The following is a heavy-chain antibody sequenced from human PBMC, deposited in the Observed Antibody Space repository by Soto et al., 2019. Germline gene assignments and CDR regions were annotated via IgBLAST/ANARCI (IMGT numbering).Heavy chain of an antibody. CDR1: GFTFSSYT. J-gene: IGHJ6*03. D-gene: IGHD4-17*01. CDR2: ISSSSSTI. V-gene: IGHV3-48*01. Sequence: GGSLRLSCAASGFTFSSYTMNWVRQAPGKGLEWVSSISSSSSTIYYADSVKGRFTISRDNAKNSLFLQMNSLRAEDTAVYYCARGYYGDPVYYYYYMDVWGKGTTVTVSS. CDR3: ARGYYGDPVYYYYYMDV.